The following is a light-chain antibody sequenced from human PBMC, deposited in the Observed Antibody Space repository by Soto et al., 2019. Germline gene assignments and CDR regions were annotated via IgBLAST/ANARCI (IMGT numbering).Light chain of an antibody. J-gene: IGKJ3*01. Sequence: EIVLTQSPGTLSLSPGERATLSCRASQSVSSSYLAWYQQKPGQAPRLLIYGASSRATGIPARFSGSGSETDFTLTISRLEPEDFAVYYCQQYGSSLLFTFGPGTKVDIK. V-gene: IGKV3-20*01. CDR1: QSVSSSY. CDR2: GAS. CDR3: QQYGSSLLFT.